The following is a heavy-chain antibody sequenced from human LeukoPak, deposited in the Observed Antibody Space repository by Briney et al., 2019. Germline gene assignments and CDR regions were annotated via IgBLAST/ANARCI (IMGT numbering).Heavy chain of an antibody. CDR2: ITWNSDGI. V-gene: IGHV3-9*01. CDR3: AKVNDRVGATTFDY. D-gene: IGHD1-26*01. J-gene: IGHJ4*02. Sequence: PGRSLRLSCAASGFTFDDYAMHWVRQAPGKGLEWVSGITWNSDGIGYADSVKGRFTISRDNAKNSLYLQMNSLRAEDTALYYCAKVNDRVGATTFDYWGQGTLVTVSS. CDR1: GFTFDDYA.